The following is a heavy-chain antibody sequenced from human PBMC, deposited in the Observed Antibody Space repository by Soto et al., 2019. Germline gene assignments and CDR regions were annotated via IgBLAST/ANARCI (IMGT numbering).Heavy chain of an antibody. Sequence: PSETLSLTCTVAGGSISSSNYFWGWIRQPPGKGLEWIGSIYYSGSTYYNPSLKSRVTISVDTSKNQFSLKLSSVTAADTAVYYCATYSSFPSSAVDYWGQGTLVTVSS. CDR2: IYYSGST. J-gene: IGHJ4*02. CDR1: GGSISSSNYF. D-gene: IGHD6-6*01. V-gene: IGHV4-39*01. CDR3: ATYSSFPSSAVDY.